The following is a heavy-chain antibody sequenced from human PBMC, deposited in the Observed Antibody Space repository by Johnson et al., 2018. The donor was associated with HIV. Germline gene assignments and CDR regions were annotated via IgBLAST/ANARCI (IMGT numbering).Heavy chain of an antibody. J-gene: IGHJ3*02. Sequence: MLLVESGGGVVQPGRSMRLSCAASGFTFSSYAMRWVRQAPGKGLEWVSYISSSGSTIYYADSVKGRFTISRDNAKNSLYLQMNSLRAEDTAVYYCARGGDDAFDIWGQGTMVTVSS. D-gene: IGHD7-27*01. CDR1: GFTFSSYA. CDR3: ARGGDDAFDI. CDR2: ISSSGSTI. V-gene: IGHV3-48*04.